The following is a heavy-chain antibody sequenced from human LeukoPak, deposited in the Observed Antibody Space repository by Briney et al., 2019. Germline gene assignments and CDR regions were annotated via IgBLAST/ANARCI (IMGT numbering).Heavy chain of an antibody. CDR3: AKAGIVVVPAAISVYYFDY. J-gene: IGHJ4*02. CDR2: ISGSGGST. Sequence: PGGSLRLSCAASGFTFSSYAMSWVRQAPGKGLEWVSAISGSGGSTYYADSVKGRSTISRDNSKNTLYLQMNSLRAEDTAVYYCAKAGIVVVPAAISVYYFDYWGQGTLVTVSS. V-gene: IGHV3-23*01. D-gene: IGHD2-2*02. CDR1: GFTFSSYA.